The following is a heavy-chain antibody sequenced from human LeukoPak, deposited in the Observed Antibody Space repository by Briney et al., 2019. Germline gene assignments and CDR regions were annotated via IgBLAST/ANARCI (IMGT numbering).Heavy chain of an antibody. V-gene: IGHV1-2*02. CDR3: ARAKVIVPDY. D-gene: IGHD5-18*01. CDR2: INPNSGGT. Sequence: ASVKVSCKASGYTFTDYYLHWVRQAPGQGPEWMGWINPNSGGTNYAQKFQGRVTMTRDTSISTAYMELSSLRSDDTAVYYCARAKVIVPDYWGQGTLVTVSS. CDR1: GYTFTDYY. J-gene: IGHJ4*02.